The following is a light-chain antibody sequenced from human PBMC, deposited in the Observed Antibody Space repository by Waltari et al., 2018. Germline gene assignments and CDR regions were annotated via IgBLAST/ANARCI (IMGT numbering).Light chain of an antibody. J-gene: IGKJ2*01. CDR1: QSVSIN. CDR3: QQYDNWPTYT. CDR2: GTS. Sequence: EIVMTQYPATLSVSPGERATLDCRASQSVSINLAWYQQKPGQAPRLLIHGTSTRATGIPDRFSGSGSGTDFTLTISSLQPEDFAVYYCQQYDNWPTYTFGQGTKLEIK. V-gene: IGKV3-15*01.